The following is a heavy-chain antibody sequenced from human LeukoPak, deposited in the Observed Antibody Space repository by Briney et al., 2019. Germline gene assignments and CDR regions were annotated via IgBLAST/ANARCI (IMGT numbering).Heavy chain of an antibody. D-gene: IGHD1-14*01. CDR1: GGSFSGYY. CDR3: ARGRNPRYFDL. Sequence: SETLSLTCAVYGGSFSGYYWSWIRQPPGEGLEWIGEINHSGSTNYNPSLKSRVTIPVDTSKNQFSLKLSSVTAADTAVYYCARGRNPRYFDLWGRGTLVTVSS. V-gene: IGHV4-34*01. CDR2: INHSGST. J-gene: IGHJ2*01.